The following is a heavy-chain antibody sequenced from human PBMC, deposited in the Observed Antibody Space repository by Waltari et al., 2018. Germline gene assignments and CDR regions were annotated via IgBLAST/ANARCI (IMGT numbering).Heavy chain of an antibody. D-gene: IGHD3-10*01. J-gene: IGHJ5*02. CDR1: GGSISTHF. V-gene: IGHV4-59*11. CDR2: SYSSGST. Sequence: QVQLQESGPGLVKPSETLSLICSVSGGSISTHFWGWIRQPPGKTLEWIGNSYSSGSTNSNPSLTSRVTISLDMSKNQFSLKLRSVSAADTAVYYCARASYGSGSSWFDPWGQGNLVTVSS. CDR3: ARASYGSGSSWFDP.